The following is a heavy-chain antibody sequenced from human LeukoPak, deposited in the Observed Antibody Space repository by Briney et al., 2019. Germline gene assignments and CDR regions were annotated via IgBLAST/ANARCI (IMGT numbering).Heavy chain of an antibody. CDR2: ISSSSSYI. J-gene: IGHJ6*03. CDR1: GFTFSSYS. Sequence: PGGSLRLSCAASGFTFSSYSMNWVRQAPGKGLEWVSSISSSSSYIYYADSVKGRFTISRDNAKNSLYLQMNSLRAEDTAVYHCARGGAYYDFWSGYYAPTYYMDVWGKGTTVTVSS. V-gene: IGHV3-21*01. D-gene: IGHD3-3*01. CDR3: ARGGAYYDFWSGYYAPTYYMDV.